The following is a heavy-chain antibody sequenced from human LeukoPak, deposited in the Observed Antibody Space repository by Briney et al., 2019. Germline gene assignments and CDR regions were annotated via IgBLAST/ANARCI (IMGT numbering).Heavy chain of an antibody. CDR3: AREEGSSWYDNAFDI. CDR1: GYSFSSYW. V-gene: IGHV5-51*01. D-gene: IGHD6-13*01. J-gene: IGHJ3*02. CDR2: IYPGDSDT. Sequence: GESLKISCKGSGYSFSSYWIGWVRQMPGKGLEWMGIIYPGDSDTRYSPSFQGQVTISADKSISTAYLQWSSLKASDTAMYYCAREEGSSWYDNAFDIWGQGTMVTVSS.